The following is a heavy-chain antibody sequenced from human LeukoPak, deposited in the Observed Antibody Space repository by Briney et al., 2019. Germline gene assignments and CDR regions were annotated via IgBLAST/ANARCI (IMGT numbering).Heavy chain of an antibody. J-gene: IGHJ6*03. Sequence: ASVKVSCKASGYTFTSYYMHWVRQAPGQGLEWVGIINPSGGSTSYAQKFQGRVTMTRDMSTSTVYMELSSLRSEDTAVYYCARDGTRNCSSTSCYVGYYYYYYMDVWGKGTTVTVSS. D-gene: IGHD2-2*01. V-gene: IGHV1-46*01. CDR1: GYTFTSYY. CDR3: ARDGTRNCSSTSCYVGYYYYYYMDV. CDR2: INPSGGST.